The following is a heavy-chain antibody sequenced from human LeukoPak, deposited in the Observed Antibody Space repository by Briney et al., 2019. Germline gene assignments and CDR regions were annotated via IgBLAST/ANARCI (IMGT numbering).Heavy chain of an antibody. D-gene: IGHD2-2*03. J-gene: IGHJ2*01. CDR1: GGSVSSYY. V-gene: IGHV4-4*07. Sequence: SETLSLTCTVSGGSVSSYYCSWIRQSAGKGLEWIGRIYTSGSTNYNPSLKSRVTMSVDTSKNQFSLRLGSVTAADTAVYYCARDWMDNGSWFRWHFDLWGRGTLVTVSS. CDR3: ARDWMDNGSWFRWHFDL. CDR2: IYTSGST.